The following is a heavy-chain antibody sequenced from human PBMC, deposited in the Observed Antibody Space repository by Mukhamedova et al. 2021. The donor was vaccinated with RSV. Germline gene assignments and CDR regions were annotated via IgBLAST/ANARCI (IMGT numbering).Heavy chain of an antibody. D-gene: IGHD4-23*01. Sequence: KGRFTASRDNAENSLFLQMNSLRADDTAVYYCARHLYGGQSGFDYWGQGTLVTVSS. J-gene: IGHJ4*02. CDR3: ARHLYGGQSGFDY. V-gene: IGHV3-11*03.